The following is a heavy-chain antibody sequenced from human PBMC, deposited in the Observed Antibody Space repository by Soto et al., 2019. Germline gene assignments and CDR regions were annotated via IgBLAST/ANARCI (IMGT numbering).Heavy chain of an antibody. CDR2: ISAYNGNT. Sequence: VAGVTVSCKASLYTLTSYGMSRLGQAPGQGLEWIGWISAYNGNTNSAQKLQGRVTMPKNPSTSTAYMALRRLRSDDRAGYYWARDDRGKGNYYYGIDVLGPGTTVTGS. V-gene: IGHV1-18*04. J-gene: IGHJ6*02. CDR3: ARDDRGKGNYYYGIDV. D-gene: IGHD3-10*01. CDR1: LYTLTSYG.